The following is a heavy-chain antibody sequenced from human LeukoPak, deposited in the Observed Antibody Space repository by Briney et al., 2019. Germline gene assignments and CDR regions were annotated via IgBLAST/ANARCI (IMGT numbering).Heavy chain of an antibody. V-gene: IGHV4-30-4*08. J-gene: IGHJ5*02. CDR2: IYYNGST. Sequence: SETLSLTCTVSGGSISSSSYYWGWIRQPPGKGLEWIGYIYYNGSTYYNPSLKSRVTISVDTSKNQFSLKLSSVTAADTAVYYCARTSLGGAWFDPWGQGTLVTVSS. CDR1: GGSISSSSYY. CDR3: ARTSLGGAWFDP. D-gene: IGHD3-10*01.